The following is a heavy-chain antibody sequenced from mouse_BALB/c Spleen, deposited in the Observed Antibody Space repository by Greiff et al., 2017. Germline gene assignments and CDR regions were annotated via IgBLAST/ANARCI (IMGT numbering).Heavy chain of an antibody. D-gene: IGHD2-2*01. CDR2: ILPGSGST. J-gene: IGHJ1*01. V-gene: IGHV1-9*01. CDR1: GYTFSSYG. CDR3: ERSDGNDVDWYFDV. Sequence: VQLQQSGAELMKPGASVKISCKATGYTFSSYGIEWVKQRPGHGLEWIGAILPGSGSTNYNEKFKGQATFTADTTSNTTNMQLSSLTSEDSAVYDCERSDGNDVDWYFDVWGEGTPVTVSS.